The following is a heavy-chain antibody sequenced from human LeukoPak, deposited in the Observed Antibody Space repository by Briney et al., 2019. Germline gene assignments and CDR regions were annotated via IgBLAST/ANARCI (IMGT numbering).Heavy chain of an antibody. CDR1: GYTFTSYG. CDR3: AGRSGGNSDAFDI. CDR2: ISAYNGNT. V-gene: IGHV1-18*01. D-gene: IGHD3-3*01. J-gene: IGHJ3*02. Sequence: ASVKVSCKASGYTFTSYGISWVRQAPGQGLEWMGWISAYNGNTNSAQKLQGRVAMTTDTSTSTAYMELRSLRSDDTAVYYCAGRSGGNSDAFDIWGQGTMVTVSS.